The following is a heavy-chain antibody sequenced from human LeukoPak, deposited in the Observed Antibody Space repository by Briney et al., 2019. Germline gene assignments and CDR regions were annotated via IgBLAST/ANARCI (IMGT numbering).Heavy chain of an antibody. CDR1: GFTVATKY. CDR3: ARVGDHYHWYLDL. V-gene: IGHV3-53*01. Sequence: GGSLRLSCEASGFTVATKYMNWVRQAPGKGLKWVSILYSGETTYYSDSVKGRFTVSRDSSKNTIYLHINSLRAEDTAVYYCARVGDHYHWYLDLWGRGALVTVSS. D-gene: IGHD3-10*01. CDR2: LYSGETT. J-gene: IGHJ2*01.